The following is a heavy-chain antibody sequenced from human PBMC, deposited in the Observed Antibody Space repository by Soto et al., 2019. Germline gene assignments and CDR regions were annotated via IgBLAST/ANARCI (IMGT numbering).Heavy chain of an antibody. CDR1: GFTLSSYA. D-gene: IGHD5-18*01. CDR2: ISGSGGST. CDR3: AKKETAMVLRYYFDY. V-gene: IGHV3-23*01. Sequence: QPGGSLRLSCATSGFTLSSYAMSWVRQAPGKGLEWVSAISGSGGSTYYADSVKGRFTISRDNSKNTLYLQMNSLRAEDTAVYYCAKKETAMVLRYYFDYWGQGTLVTVSS. J-gene: IGHJ4*02.